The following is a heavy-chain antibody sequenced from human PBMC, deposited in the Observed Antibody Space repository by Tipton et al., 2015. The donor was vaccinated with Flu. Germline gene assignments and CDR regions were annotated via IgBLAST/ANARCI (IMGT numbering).Heavy chain of an antibody. Sequence: TLSLTCTVSDYSISSGYYWGWIRQPPGKGLEWIGCISHSGRTYYNPSLKSRVTISVDTAKNQFSQRLSSVTAADTAVYYCARSTHHYGSGSSDYWGQGTLVTVSS. J-gene: IGHJ4*02. V-gene: IGHV4-38-2*02. D-gene: IGHD3-10*01. CDR3: ARSTHHYGSGSSDY. CDR1: DYSISSGYY. CDR2: ISHSGRT.